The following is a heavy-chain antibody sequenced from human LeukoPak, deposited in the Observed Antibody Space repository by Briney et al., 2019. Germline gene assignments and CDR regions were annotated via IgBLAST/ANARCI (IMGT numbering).Heavy chain of an antibody. CDR2: IYTSGST. Sequence: PSETLSLTCTVSGGSISSGSYYWSWIRQPAGKGLEWIGRIYTSGSTNYNPSLKSRVTISVDTSKNQFSLKLSSVTAADTAVYYCAKDPRVGSRVATPCHWGQGTLVTVSS. CDR1: GGSISSGSYY. D-gene: IGHD5-24*01. CDR3: AKDPRVGSRVATPCH. V-gene: IGHV4-61*02. J-gene: IGHJ4*02.